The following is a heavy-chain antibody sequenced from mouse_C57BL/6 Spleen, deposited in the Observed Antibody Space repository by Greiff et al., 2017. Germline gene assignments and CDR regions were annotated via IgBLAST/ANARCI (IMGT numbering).Heavy chain of an antibody. V-gene: IGHV1-7*01. CDR3: ARRNYYCSSYEDAMDY. Sequence: QVQLQPSGAELAKPGASVKLSCKASGYTFTSYWMHWVKQRPGQGLEWIGYINPSSGYTKYNQKFKDKATLTADKSSSTASMQLSSLKYADSAVEYCARRNYYCSSYEDAMDYWGKGTSVTVSS. CDR2: INPSSGYT. D-gene: IGHD1-1*01. J-gene: IGHJ4*01. CDR1: GYTFTSYW.